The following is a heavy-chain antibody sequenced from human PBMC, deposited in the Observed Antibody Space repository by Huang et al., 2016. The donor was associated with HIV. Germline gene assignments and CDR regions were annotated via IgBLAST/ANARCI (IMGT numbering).Heavy chain of an antibody. Sequence: EVQLVETGGGLIQPGGSLRLSCAASGFTVSSNYMRWVRQAPGKGVEWVSVIYSGGSKYDADSVKGRFTISRDNSKNTLYLQMNSLRAEDTAVYYCARGMVRGVTLNWFDPWGQGTLVTVSS. D-gene: IGHD3-10*01. CDR1: GFTVSSNY. V-gene: IGHV3-53*02. CDR3: ARGMVRGVTLNWFDP. CDR2: IYSGGSK. J-gene: IGHJ5*02.